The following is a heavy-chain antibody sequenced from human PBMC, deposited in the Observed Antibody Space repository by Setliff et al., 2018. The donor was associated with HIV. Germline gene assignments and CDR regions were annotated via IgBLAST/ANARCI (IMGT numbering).Heavy chain of an antibody. V-gene: IGHV3-23*01. Sequence: PGGSLRLSCAASGFIFSSYAMSWVRQAPGKGLEWVSAISGSGANTYYADFVKGRFTIASDDTKNTVSLQMTNLEPGDTAMYYRAKGGYGGAYYVAGYWGQGTKVTVSS. CDR2: ISGSGANT. D-gene: IGHD5-18*01. J-gene: IGHJ4*02. CDR1: GFIFSSYA. CDR3: AKGGYGGAYYVAGY.